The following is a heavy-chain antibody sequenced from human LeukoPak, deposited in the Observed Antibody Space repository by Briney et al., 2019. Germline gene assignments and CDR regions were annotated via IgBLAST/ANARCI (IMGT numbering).Heavy chain of an antibody. Sequence: SETLSLTCTVSGGSVSSYYWSWIRQPPGQRLEWIGYISDSGSTNYNPFLKSRITISADTAGNQFSLWLSSVTAADTAVYYCARKISYISVFDYWGQGTLVAVSS. D-gene: IGHD2-15*01. CDR1: GGSVSSYY. V-gene: IGHV4-59*02. CDR2: ISDSGST. J-gene: IGHJ4*02. CDR3: ARKISYISVFDY.